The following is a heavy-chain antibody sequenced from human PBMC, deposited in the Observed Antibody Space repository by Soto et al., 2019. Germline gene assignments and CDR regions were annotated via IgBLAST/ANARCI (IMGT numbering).Heavy chain of an antibody. CDR1: GYTLTELS. V-gene: IGHV1-24*01. CDR3: ATAATIFGVLLERGTFDY. D-gene: IGHD3-3*01. CDR2: FDPEDGET. J-gene: IGHJ4*02. Sequence: ASVKVSCKVSGYTLTELSMHWVRQAPGKGLEWMGGFDPEDGETIYAQKFQGRVTMTEDTSTDTAYMELSSLRSEDTAVYYCATAATIFGVLLERGTFDYWGQGTLVTVSS.